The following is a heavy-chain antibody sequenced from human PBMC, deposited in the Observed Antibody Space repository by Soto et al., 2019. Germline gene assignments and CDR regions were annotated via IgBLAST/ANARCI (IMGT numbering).Heavy chain of an antibody. CDR1: GFTFNTYW. D-gene: IGHD3-9*01. Sequence: QLVESGGGLVQPGGSLRLSCATSGFTFNTYWMTWVRQAPGKGLEWVANIKEDGSEENYADSVKGRFTISRDNGKNSLFLQMNRLRREDSAVYYCVRSFSFDWLLFTLDYWGQGTLVSVSS. CDR2: IKEDGSEE. J-gene: IGHJ4*02. CDR3: VRSFSFDWLLFTLDY. V-gene: IGHV3-7*01.